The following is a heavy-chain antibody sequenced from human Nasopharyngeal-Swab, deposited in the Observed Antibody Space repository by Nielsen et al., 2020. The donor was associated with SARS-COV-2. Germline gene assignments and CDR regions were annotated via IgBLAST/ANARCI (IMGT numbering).Heavy chain of an antibody. Sequence: GGSLRLSCEVSGFSFSNSWMHWVHQAPGEGLVWVSRVNSDGSRTGYADSVKGRFTISTDNAKNTVHLHMNSLRAEDTAVYYCARDFDKTGDWGQGTLVTVSS. V-gene: IGHV3-74*01. CDR3: ARDFDKTGD. CDR2: VNSDGSRT. D-gene: IGHD7-27*01. CDR1: GFSFSNSW. J-gene: IGHJ4*02.